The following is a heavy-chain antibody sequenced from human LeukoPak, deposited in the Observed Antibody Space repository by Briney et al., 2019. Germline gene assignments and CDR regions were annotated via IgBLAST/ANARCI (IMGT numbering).Heavy chain of an antibody. CDR2: IYYSGST. CDR3: ARVSAVAGTALSFDY. Sequence: SETLSLTCTVSGGSISSGDYYWSWIRQPPGKGLEWIGYIYYSGSTYYNPSLKSRVTISVDTSKNQFSLKLSSVTAADTAVYYCARVSAVAGTALSFDYWGQGTLVTVSS. CDR1: GGSISSGDYY. D-gene: IGHD6-19*01. V-gene: IGHV4-30-4*08. J-gene: IGHJ4*02.